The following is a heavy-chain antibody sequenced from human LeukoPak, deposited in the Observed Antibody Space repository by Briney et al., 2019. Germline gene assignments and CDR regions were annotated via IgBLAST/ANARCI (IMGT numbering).Heavy chain of an antibody. CDR3: XXAHSSSWYTSCDY. Sequence: GGSLRLSCAASGFTFSSYAMSWVRQAPGKGLEWVSAISGSGGSTYYADSVKGRFTISRDNSKNTLYLQMNSLRAEDTAVYYXXXAHSSSWYTSCDYWGQGTLVTVSS. CDR2: ISGSGGST. V-gene: IGHV3-23*01. D-gene: IGHD6-13*01. CDR1: GFTFSSYA. J-gene: IGHJ4*02.